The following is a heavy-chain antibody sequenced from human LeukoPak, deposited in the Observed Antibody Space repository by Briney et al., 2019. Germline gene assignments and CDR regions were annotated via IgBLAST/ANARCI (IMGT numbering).Heavy chain of an antibody. Sequence: PGGSLRLSCAASGFPFSSHAMSWVRQPPGKGLEWVSAISNGNTYYADSVRGRFTISRDDSKNMVYLQMNSLRDEDTALYYCVREAGYCASVCLKSNWFDPWGQGTLVTVSS. CDR3: VREAGYCASVCLKSNWFDP. V-gene: IGHV3-23*01. D-gene: IGHD2-21*02. CDR2: ISNGNT. J-gene: IGHJ5*02. CDR1: GFPFSSHA.